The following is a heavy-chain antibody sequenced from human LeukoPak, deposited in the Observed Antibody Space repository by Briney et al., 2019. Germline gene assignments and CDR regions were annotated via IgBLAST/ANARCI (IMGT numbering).Heavy chain of an antibody. J-gene: IGHJ4*02. D-gene: IGHD2/OR15-2a*01. CDR2: IHYSGST. V-gene: IGHV4-59*08. Sequence: PSETLSLTCTVSGGSISSYYWSWIRQPPGKGLEWIGYIHYSGSTNYNPSLKSRVTISVDTSKNHFPLKLSSVTAADTAVYFCARHFYDPNVYFDYWGQGTLVTVSS. CDR1: GGSISSYY. CDR3: ARHFYDPNVYFDY.